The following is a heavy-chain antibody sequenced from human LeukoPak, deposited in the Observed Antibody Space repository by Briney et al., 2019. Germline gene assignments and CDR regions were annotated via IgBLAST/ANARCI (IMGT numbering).Heavy chain of an antibody. J-gene: IGHJ4*02. CDR1: GITLSNYG. D-gene: IGHD2-21*02. Sequence: GGSLRLSCAVSGITLSNYGMSWVRQAPGKGLEWVAGLSGSAGGTNYADSVKGRFTISRDNPKNTLYLQMNSLRAEDTAVYFCARRGFVTRSLILVGFHKEAYYFDYWGQGALVTVSS. CDR2: LSGSAGGT. CDR3: ARRGFVTRSLILVGFHKEAYYFDY. V-gene: IGHV3-23*01.